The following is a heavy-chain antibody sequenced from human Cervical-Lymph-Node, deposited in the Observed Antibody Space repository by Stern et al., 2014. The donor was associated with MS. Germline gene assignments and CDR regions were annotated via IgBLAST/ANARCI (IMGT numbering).Heavy chain of an antibody. CDR3: ARGGLYCTNGVCYTVWFDP. V-gene: IGHV1-69*01. CDR1: GGTFSSYA. J-gene: IGHJ5*02. CDR2: IIPIFGTA. Sequence: VQLVQSGAEVKKPGSSVKVSCKASGGTFSSYAISWVRQAPGQGLEWMGGIIPIFGTANYAQKFQVRVTITADESTSTAYMELSSLRSEDTAVYYCARGGLYCTNGVCYTVWFDPWGQGTLVTVSS. D-gene: IGHD2-8*01.